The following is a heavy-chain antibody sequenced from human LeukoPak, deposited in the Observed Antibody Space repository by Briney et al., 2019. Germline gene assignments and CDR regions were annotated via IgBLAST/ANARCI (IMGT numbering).Heavy chain of an antibody. Sequence: QPGGSLGLSCAVSDFTFSTYAMHWVRQAPDKGLEWVAVISYDGGKKYYADPVKGRFTISRDNSKNTLYLQMNSLRTEDTAVYYCASRKDTPHLPDYWGQGTLVTVSS. CDR1: DFTFSTYA. J-gene: IGHJ4*02. D-gene: IGHD5-18*01. V-gene: IGHV3-30-3*01. CDR2: ISYDGGKK. CDR3: ASRKDTPHLPDY.